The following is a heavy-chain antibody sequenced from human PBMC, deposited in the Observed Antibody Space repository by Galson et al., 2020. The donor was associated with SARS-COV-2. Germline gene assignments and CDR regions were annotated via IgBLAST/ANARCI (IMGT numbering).Heavy chain of an antibody. D-gene: IGHD6-25*01. Sequence: ASETLSLTCTVSGGSISSSSYYWGWIRQPPGKGLEWIGSIYYSGSTYYNPSLKSRVTISVDTSKNQFSLKLSSVTAADTAVYYCARGVFSSDRDYWGQGTLVTVSS. V-gene: IGHV4-39*07. CDR3: ARGVFSSDRDY. CDR2: IYYSGST. J-gene: IGHJ4*02. CDR1: GGSISSSSYY.